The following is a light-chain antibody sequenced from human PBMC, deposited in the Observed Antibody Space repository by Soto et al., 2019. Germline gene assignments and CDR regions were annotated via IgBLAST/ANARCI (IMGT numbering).Light chain of an antibody. CDR1: QNIDIY. V-gene: IGKV1-39*01. Sequence: DVQMTQSPSSLSASVGDRVTITCRASQNIDIYLNWYQQKPGRPPTLLIYTTSRLQSGVPTRFSGSGSGTDFPLTISNLQPEDFATYACHQSYITPPAFGQGTKVGIK. CDR2: TTS. CDR3: HQSYITPPA. J-gene: IGKJ2*01.